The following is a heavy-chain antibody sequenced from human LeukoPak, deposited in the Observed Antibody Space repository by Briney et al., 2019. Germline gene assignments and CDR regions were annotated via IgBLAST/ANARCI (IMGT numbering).Heavy chain of an antibody. V-gene: IGHV3-23*01. CDR3: AKIGQVYDSSGHYYFDY. CDR2: IFPSGGEI. J-gene: IGHJ4*02. Sequence: GGSLRLSCAASGFTFSTFAMIWVRQPPGKGLEWVSSIFPSGGEIHYADSVKGRFTISRDNSKNTLYLQMNSLRAEDTAVYYCAKIGQVYDSSGHYYFDYWGQGTLVTVSS. D-gene: IGHD3-22*01. CDR1: GFTFSTFA.